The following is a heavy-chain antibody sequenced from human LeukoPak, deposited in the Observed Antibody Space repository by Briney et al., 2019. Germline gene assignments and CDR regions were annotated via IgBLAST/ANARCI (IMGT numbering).Heavy chain of an antibody. V-gene: IGHV1-69*13. D-gene: IGHD2-15*01. CDR2: IIPIFGTA. CDR1: GGTFSSYA. J-gene: IGHJ4*02. CDR3: ASSLGYCSGGSCYDY. Sequence: SVKVSCKASGGTFSSYAISWVRQAPGQGLEWMGGIIPIFGTANYAQKFQGRVTITADESTSTAYMELSSLRSEDTAVYYCASSLGYCSGGSCYDYWGQGTLVTVSS.